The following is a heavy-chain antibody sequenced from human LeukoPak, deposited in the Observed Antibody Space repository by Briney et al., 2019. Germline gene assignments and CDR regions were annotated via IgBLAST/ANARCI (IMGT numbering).Heavy chain of an antibody. CDR2: IYYSGST. Sequence: SETLSLTCTVSGGSISSSSYYWGWIRQPPGKGLEWIGSIYYSGSTYYNPSLKSRVTISVDTSKNQFSLKLSSVTAADTAVYYCARPGVAGTSRDPYYYYYYGMDVWGQGTTVTVSS. V-gene: IGHV4-39*01. D-gene: IGHD6-19*01. J-gene: IGHJ6*02. CDR1: GGSISSSSYY. CDR3: ARPGVAGTSRDPYYYYYYGMDV.